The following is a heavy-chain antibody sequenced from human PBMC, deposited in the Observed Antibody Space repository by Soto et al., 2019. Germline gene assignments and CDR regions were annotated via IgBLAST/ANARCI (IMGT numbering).Heavy chain of an antibody. V-gene: IGHV5-51*01. CDR2: IYPGDSDT. J-gene: IGHJ4*02. Sequence: PGESLKISCKGSGYSFSSYYIAWVRQTPGKGLEWMGIIYPGDSDTRYSPSFQGQVTISADKSINTVYLQWISLKASDTAMYYCARPGSIDSSGYIGPLYWGQGTLVTVSS. D-gene: IGHD3-22*01. CDR1: GYSFSSYY. CDR3: ARPGSIDSSGYIGPLY.